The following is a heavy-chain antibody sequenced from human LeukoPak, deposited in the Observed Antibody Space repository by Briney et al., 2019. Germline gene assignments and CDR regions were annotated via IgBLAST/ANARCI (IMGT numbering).Heavy chain of an antibody. CDR3: ARIEMATTQDYYYYMDG. D-gene: IGHD5-24*01. CDR2: IYYSGST. V-gene: IGHV4-59*08. J-gene: IGHJ6*03. CDR1: GGSITRYY. Sequence: PSETLSLTCTVSGGSITRYYWSWIRQPPGKGLEWIGYIYYSGSTNYNPPLNSRVTISIDTSKNQFSLKLSSVTAADTAVYYCARIEMATTQDYYYYMDGWGKGTTVTVSS.